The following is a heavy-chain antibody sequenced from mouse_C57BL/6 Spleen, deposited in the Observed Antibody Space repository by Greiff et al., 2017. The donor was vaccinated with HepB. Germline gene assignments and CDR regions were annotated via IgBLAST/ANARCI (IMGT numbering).Heavy chain of an antibody. V-gene: IGHV1-82*01. J-gene: IGHJ2*01. CDR2: IYPGDGDT. CDR3: ARWGGSHFDY. CDR1: GYAFSSSW. D-gene: IGHD1-1*02. Sequence: VQLQQSGPELVKPGASVKISCKASGYAFSSSWMNWVKQRPGKGLEWIGRIYPGDGDTNYNGKFKGKATLTADKSSSTAYMQLSSLTSEDSAVYFCARWGGSHFDYWGQGTTLTVSS.